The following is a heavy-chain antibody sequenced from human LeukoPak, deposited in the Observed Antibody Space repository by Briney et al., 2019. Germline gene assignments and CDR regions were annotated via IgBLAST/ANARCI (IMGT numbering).Heavy chain of an antibody. CDR2: ISSSTRII. V-gene: IGHV3-48*01. CDR1: GFTLSGYG. Sequence: GGSLRLSCAASGFTLSGYGMNWVRQAPGKGLEWVSYISSSTRIIYYADFVKGRLTISRDNAKNSLYLQMNSLRAEDTAVYYCAKGLYYDILTGYSPSDYWGQGTLVTVSS. J-gene: IGHJ4*02. CDR3: AKGLYYDILTGYSPSDY. D-gene: IGHD3-9*01.